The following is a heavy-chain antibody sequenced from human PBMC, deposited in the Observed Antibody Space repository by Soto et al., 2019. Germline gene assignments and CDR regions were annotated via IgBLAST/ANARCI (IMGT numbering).Heavy chain of an antibody. CDR2: IHYSGST. V-gene: IGHV4-59*01. CDR1: GGPISSYY. J-gene: IGHJ5*02. CDR3: PRAYGSGCYHSGDWFDP. D-gene: IGHD3-10*01. Sequence: SETLSLTCTVSGGPISSYYWSWIRQPPGKGLEWIAYIHYSGSTNYNPSLKSRVTISVDTSKNQFSLKLSSVTAADTAVYYCPRAYGSGCYHSGDWFDPWGQRTLVTVSS.